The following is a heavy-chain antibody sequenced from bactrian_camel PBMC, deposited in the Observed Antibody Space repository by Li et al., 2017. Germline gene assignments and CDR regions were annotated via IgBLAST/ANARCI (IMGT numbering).Heavy chain of an antibody. CDR1: GYAYSFSEKC. CDR2: IYFTTTGTT. CDR3: AAKPWVCALDPEDIVNYDY. V-gene: IGHV3S54*01. Sequence: HVQLVESGGGSVQAGGTLTLSCVVSGYAYSFSEKCMGWFRQTPGTEREGIAAIYFTTTGTTKYADSVKGRFTASRDNAKTTLYLQMDTLKPEDTAMYYCAAKPWVCALDPEDIVNYDYKGQGTQVTVS. D-gene: IGHD1*01. J-gene: IGHJ4*01.